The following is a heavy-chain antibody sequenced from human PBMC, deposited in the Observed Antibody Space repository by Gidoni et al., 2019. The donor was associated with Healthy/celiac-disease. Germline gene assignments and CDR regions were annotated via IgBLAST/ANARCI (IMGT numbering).Heavy chain of an antibody. D-gene: IGHD6-13*01. CDR2: IYTSGST. V-gene: IGHV4-4*07. Sequence: QVQLQVSGPGLVKPSELLSITCTVPGGSISSYYWSWIRQPAGKGLEWIGRIYTSGSTNYNPSLKSRVTMSVDTSKNQFSLKLSSVTAADTAVYYCARAYSSSWYDAFDIWGQGTMVTVSS. CDR3: ARAYSSSWYDAFDI. CDR1: GGSISSYY. J-gene: IGHJ3*02.